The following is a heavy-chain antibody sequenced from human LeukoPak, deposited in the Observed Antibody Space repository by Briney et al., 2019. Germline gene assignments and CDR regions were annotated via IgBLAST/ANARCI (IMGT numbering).Heavy chain of an antibody. CDR1: GFTFGDYA. J-gene: IGHJ5*02. CDR2: IRSKAYGGTT. D-gene: IGHD3-3*01. Sequence: PGGSLRLSCTASGFTFGDYAMSWFRQAPGKGLEWVGSIRSKAYGGTTEYAASVKGRFTISRDDSKSIAYLQMNSLKTEDTAVYYCTRDGTYYDFWSGYYYNWFDPWGQGTLVTVSS. CDR3: TRDGTYYDFWSGYYYNWFDP. V-gene: IGHV3-49*03.